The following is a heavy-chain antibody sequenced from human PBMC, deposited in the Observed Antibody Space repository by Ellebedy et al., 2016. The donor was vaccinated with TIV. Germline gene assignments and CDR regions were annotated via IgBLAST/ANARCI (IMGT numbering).Heavy chain of an antibody. D-gene: IGHD6-13*01. CDR3: AGYGWPANFDS. Sequence: GESLKISXTASGFTFSRRWMDWVRQAPGKGLEWVANIKEDETEKYYAESVKGRFTISRDNAKNSLYLEMKSLRAEDTALYYCAGYGWPANFDSWGQGILVTVSS. CDR2: IKEDETEK. V-gene: IGHV3-7*01. CDR1: GFTFSRRW. J-gene: IGHJ5*01.